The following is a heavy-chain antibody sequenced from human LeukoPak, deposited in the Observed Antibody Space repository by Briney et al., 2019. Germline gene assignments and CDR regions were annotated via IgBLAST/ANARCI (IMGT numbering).Heavy chain of an antibody. Sequence: GRSLRLSCAASGFTFSSYSMNWVRQAPGKGLEWVSYISSSSSTIYYADSVKGRFTISRDNAKNSLYLQMNSLRAEDTAVYYCAREEIRSWFDPWGQGTLVTVSS. CDR2: ISSSSSTI. V-gene: IGHV3-48*01. D-gene: IGHD5-24*01. CDR1: GFTFSSYS. CDR3: AREEIRSWFDP. J-gene: IGHJ5*02.